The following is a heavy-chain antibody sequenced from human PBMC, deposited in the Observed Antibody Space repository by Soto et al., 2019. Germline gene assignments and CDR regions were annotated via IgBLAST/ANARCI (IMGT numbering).Heavy chain of an antibody. CDR2: IRSKAYGGTP. CDR3: TRDYDGGVVGATMGTNEDAFDI. V-gene: IGHV3-49*03. CDR1: GFTFGDYA. J-gene: IGHJ3*02. Sequence: GGSLRLSCTASGFTFGDYAMSWFRQAPGKGLEWVGFIRSKAYGGTPEYAASVKGRFTISRDDSKSIAHLQMNSLKTEDTAVYYCTRDYDGGVVGATMGTNEDAFDIWGQGTMVTVSS. D-gene: IGHD1-26*01.